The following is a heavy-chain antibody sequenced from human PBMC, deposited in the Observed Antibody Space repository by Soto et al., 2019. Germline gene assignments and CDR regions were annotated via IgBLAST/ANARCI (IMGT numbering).Heavy chain of an antibody. D-gene: IGHD1-26*01. V-gene: IGHV4-59*01. Sequence: QVRLQESGPGLVKPSATLSLTCTVSDGSISSYYWSWIRQPPGKGLEWIGYIYGTGTTNYAPSLKNRVTMSLHTSKNRFSLTLSSVTAADTAMYYCAGFTSGTYLFGLWGPGTLVTVSS. J-gene: IGHJ4*02. CDR1: DGSISSYY. CDR3: AGFTSGTYLFGL. CDR2: IYGTGTT.